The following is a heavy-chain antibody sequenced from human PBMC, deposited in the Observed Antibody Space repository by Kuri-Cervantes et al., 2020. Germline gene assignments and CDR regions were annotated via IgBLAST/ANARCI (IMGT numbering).Heavy chain of an antibody. Sequence: GESLKISCAMSGFTSSQYAMNWVRQAPGKGLEWVSAISGSGGSTYYADSVKGRFTISRDNSKNTLYLQMNSLRAEDTAVYYCAKDLGYCSSTSCYPAEYYMDVWGKGTTVTVSS. CDR2: ISGSGGST. V-gene: IGHV3-23*01. CDR3: AKDLGYCSSTSCYPAEYYMDV. CDR1: GFTSSQYA. J-gene: IGHJ6*03. D-gene: IGHD2-2*01.